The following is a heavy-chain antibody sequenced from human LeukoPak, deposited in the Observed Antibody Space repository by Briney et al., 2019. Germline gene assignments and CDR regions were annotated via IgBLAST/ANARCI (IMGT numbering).Heavy chain of an antibody. CDR3: ARSIAAAIDYYYYMDV. CDR2: INPNSGGT. J-gene: IGHJ6*03. Sequence: ASVKVSCKASGYTFTSYGISWVRQAPGQGLEWMGWINPNSGGTNYAQKFQGRVTMTRDTSTSTVYMELSSLRSEDTAVYYCARSIAAAIDYYYYMDVWGKGTTVTVSS. V-gene: IGHV1-18*01. D-gene: IGHD6-13*01. CDR1: GYTFTSYG.